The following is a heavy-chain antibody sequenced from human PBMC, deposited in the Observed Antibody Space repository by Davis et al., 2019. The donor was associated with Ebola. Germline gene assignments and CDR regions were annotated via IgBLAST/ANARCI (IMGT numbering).Heavy chain of an antibody. CDR3: ARGWLRAGMDV. CDR2: TYYNSKWYK. J-gene: IGHJ6*04. D-gene: IGHD5-18*01. CDR1: GDSVSMKSAG. V-gene: IGHV6-1*01. Sequence: PSETLSLTCAVSGDSVSMKSAGWNWIRQSPSRGLEWLGRTYYNSKWYKDYAVSLKSRITFNPDTSKNQFSLQLNSVTPEDTALYYCARGWLRAGMDVWGEGTTVTVSS.